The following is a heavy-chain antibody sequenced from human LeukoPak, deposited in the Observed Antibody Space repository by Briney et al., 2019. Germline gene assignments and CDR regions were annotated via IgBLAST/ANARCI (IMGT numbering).Heavy chain of an antibody. J-gene: IGHJ4*02. CDR2: INPNSGGT. V-gene: IGHV1-2*02. CDR1: GYTFTGYY. CDR3: ARDPSPIAAAVTFDY. D-gene: IGHD6-13*01. Sequence: GASVEVSCKASGYTFTGYYMHWVRQAPGQGLEWMGWINPNSGGTNYPQKFQGRVTMTRDTSISTAYMELSRLRSDDTAVYYCARDPSPIAAAVTFDYWGQGTLVTVSS.